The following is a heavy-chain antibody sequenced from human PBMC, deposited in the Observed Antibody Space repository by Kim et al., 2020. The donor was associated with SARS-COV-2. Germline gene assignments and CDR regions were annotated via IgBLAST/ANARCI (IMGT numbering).Heavy chain of an antibody. Sequence: GGSLRLSCAASGFTFSSYAMSWVRQAPGKGLEWVSAISGSGGSTYYADSVKGRITISRDNSKNTLYLQMNSLRAEDTAVYYCAKDPTAPKHGDGDPDYWGQGTLVTVSS. D-gene: IGHD4-17*01. CDR3: AKDPTAPKHGDGDPDY. V-gene: IGHV3-23*01. CDR1: GFTFSSYA. J-gene: IGHJ4*02. CDR2: ISGSGGST.